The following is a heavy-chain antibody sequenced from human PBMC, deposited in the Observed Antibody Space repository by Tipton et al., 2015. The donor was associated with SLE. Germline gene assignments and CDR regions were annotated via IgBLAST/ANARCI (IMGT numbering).Heavy chain of an antibody. Sequence: TLSLTCTVSGGSISSSRSYWGWIRQPPGKGLECIGNIYYSGSTYYNPSLKSRVTISVDTSKSQFSLKLSSVTAADTAVYYCASAGVRFLEWLFRRGAFDIWGQGTMVTVSS. CDR1: GGSISSSRSY. J-gene: IGHJ3*02. CDR2: IYYSGST. D-gene: IGHD3-3*01. V-gene: IGHV4-39*01. CDR3: ASAGVRFLEWLFRRGAFDI.